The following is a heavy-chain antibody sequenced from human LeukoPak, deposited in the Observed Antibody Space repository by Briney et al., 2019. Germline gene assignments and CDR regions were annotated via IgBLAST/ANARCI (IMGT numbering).Heavy chain of an antibody. V-gene: IGHV3-23*01. CDR1: GFTFTNYA. CDR2: ISGSGGSS. D-gene: IGHD3-16*01. CDR3: ARLGRYADY. Sequence: GGSLRLSCAASGFTFTNYAMTWVRQVPGKGLEWVSHISGSGGSSYHVDSVKGRFTISRDNSKNTLYLQMNSLRAEDTAVYYCARLGRYADYWGQGTLVTGSS. J-gene: IGHJ4*02.